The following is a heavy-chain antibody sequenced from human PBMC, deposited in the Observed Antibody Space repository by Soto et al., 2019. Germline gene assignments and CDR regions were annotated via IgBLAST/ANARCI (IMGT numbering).Heavy chain of an antibody. CDR2: IYYSGST. D-gene: IGHD1-26*01. CDR3: ARAGGQSHGMDL. J-gene: IGHJ6*02. Sequence: QVQLQESGPGLVKPSQTLSLTCTVSGGSISSGGYYWSWIRQHPGKGLEWIGYIYYSGSTYYNPSRQTRVNLSVDPPKNQFSRTLCSVPAADTAVEYCARAGGQSHGMDLWGQGTTVTVSS. V-gene: IGHV4-31*03. CDR1: GGSISSGGYY.